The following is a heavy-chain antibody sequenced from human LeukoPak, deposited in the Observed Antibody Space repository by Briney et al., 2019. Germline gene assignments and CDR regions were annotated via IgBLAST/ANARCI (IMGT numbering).Heavy chain of an antibody. Sequence: SETLSLTCAVYGGSFSGYYWSWIRQPPGKGLEWLGEINYSGSTNYNPSLKSRVTISVDTSKNQFSLKLSSVTAADTAVYYCARGLERRGYSGYDRNFDYWGQGTLVTVSS. V-gene: IGHV4-34*01. J-gene: IGHJ4*02. CDR3: ARGLERRGYSGYDRNFDY. CDR2: INYSGST. CDR1: GGSFSGYY. D-gene: IGHD5-12*01.